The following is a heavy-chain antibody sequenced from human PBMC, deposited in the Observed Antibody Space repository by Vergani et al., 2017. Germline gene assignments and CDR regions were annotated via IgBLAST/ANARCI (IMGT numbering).Heavy chain of an antibody. CDR1: GFTFSGSA. D-gene: IGHD3-9*01. V-gene: IGHV3-73*02. CDR2: IRSKANSYAT. Sequence: EVQLVESGGGLVQPGGSLKLSCAASGFTFSGSAMHWVRQASGKGLEWVGRIRSKANSYATAYAASVKGRFTISRDDSKNTAYLQMNSLKTEDTAVYYCARSKPDWFPSDYWGQGTLVTVSS. CDR3: ARSKPDWFPSDY. J-gene: IGHJ4*02.